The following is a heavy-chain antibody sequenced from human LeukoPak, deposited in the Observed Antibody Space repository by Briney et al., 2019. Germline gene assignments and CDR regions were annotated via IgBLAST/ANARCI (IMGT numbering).Heavy chain of an antibody. V-gene: IGHV3-7*03. Sequence: GGFLRLSCAASGFTFSNYWMSWVRQAPGKGPEWMGNIKEDGSEAYYVDSVKGRFTISRDNAQNSLYLHMHSLRVEDTAVYYCARDPYVSNFDYWGQGTLVTVSS. CDR1: GFTFSNYW. CDR2: IKEDGSEA. D-gene: IGHD3-10*02. J-gene: IGHJ4*02. CDR3: ARDPYVSNFDY.